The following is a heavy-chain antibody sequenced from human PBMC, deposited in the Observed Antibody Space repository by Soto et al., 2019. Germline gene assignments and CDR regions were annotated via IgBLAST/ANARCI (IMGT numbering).Heavy chain of an antibody. CDR3: ARGRKYSSSVGVGAFDI. Sequence: PSETLSLTCAVYGGSFSGYYWSWIRQPPGKGLEWIGEINHSGSTNYNPSLKSRVTISVDTSKNQFSLKLSSVTAGDTAVYYCARGRKYSSSVGVGAFDIWGQGTMVTVSS. D-gene: IGHD6-13*01. V-gene: IGHV4-34*01. CDR1: GGSFSGYY. J-gene: IGHJ3*02. CDR2: INHSGST.